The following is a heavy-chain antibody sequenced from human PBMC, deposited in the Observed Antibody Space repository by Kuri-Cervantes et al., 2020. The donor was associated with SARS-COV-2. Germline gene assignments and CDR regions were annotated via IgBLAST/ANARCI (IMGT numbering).Heavy chain of an antibody. D-gene: IGHD6-19*01. Sequence: GESLKISCAASGFTVSSNYMSWVRQAPGKGLEWVSVIYSGGSTYYADSVKGRFTISRDNSKNTLYLQMNSLRAEDTAVYYCASLGPWYSGGWYHPWGQGTLVTVSS. CDR3: ASLGPWYSGGWYHP. CDR2: IYSGGST. J-gene: IGHJ5*02. V-gene: IGHV3-66*01. CDR1: GFTVSSNY.